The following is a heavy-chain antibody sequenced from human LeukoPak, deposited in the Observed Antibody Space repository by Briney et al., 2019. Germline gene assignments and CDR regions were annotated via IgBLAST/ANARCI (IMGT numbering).Heavy chain of an antibody. Sequence: SETLSLTCTVSGGSISSSSYYWGWIRQPPGKGLEWIGNIYYSGSTNYNPSLKSRVTIFVDTSKNHFSLKLITLSAADTAVYFCARSTMVRGERLGMIDYWGQGTLVTVSS. J-gene: IGHJ4*02. D-gene: IGHD3-10*01. V-gene: IGHV4-39*07. CDR2: IYYSGST. CDR1: GGSISSSSYY. CDR3: ARSTMVRGERLGMIDY.